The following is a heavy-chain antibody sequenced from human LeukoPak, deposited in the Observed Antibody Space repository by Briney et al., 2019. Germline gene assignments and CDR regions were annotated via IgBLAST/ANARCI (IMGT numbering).Heavy chain of an antibody. CDR2: IRYDGSNK. J-gene: IGHJ3*02. V-gene: IGHV3-30*02. Sequence: GGSLRLSCAASGFIFNYYGMHRVRQAPGKGLEWVAFIRYDGSNKYYADFVKGRFTISRDNSDRTVYLQMNSLRTEDTAVYYCAKGLHSSSWNDPFDIWGQGTMVTVSS. CDR3: AKGLHSSSWNDPFDI. D-gene: IGHD6-13*01. CDR1: GFIFNYYG.